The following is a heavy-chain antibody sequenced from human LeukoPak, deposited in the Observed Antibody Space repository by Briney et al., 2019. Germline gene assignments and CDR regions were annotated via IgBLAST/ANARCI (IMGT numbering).Heavy chain of an antibody. D-gene: IGHD5-18*01. J-gene: IGHJ3*02. V-gene: IGHV1-18*04. Sequence: ASVKVSCKASGYTFTSYGISWVRQAPGQGLEWMGWISAYNGNTIYAQKLQGRVTMTTDTSTSTAYMELRSLRSDDTAVYYCAREWLATENSYGPGDAFDIWGQGTMVTVSS. CDR1: GYTFTSYG. CDR3: AREWLATENSYGPGDAFDI. CDR2: ISAYNGNT.